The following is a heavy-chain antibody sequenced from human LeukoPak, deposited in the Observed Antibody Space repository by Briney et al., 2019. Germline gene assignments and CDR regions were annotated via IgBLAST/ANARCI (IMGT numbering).Heavy chain of an antibody. D-gene: IGHD3-22*01. CDR2: ISYDGSNK. CDR1: GFTFSSYA. CDR3: ARDGGTRLKYSFGYGDS. J-gene: IGHJ4*02. Sequence: ETGGSLRLSCAASGFTFSSYAMHWVRQAPGKGLEWVAVISYDGSNKFYADSVKGRFTISRDNSKNTLYLQMISLRVEDTAVYYCARDGGTRLKYSFGYGDSWGQGTLVTVSS. V-gene: IGHV3-30*04.